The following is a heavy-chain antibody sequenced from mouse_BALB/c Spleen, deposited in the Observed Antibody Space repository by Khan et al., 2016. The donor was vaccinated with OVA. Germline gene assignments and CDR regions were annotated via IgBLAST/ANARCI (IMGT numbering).Heavy chain of an antibody. CDR1: GYIFTSYW. D-gene: IGHD3-2*02. V-gene: IGHV1S132*01. Sequence: QVRLQQSGAELVRPGASVTLSCKTSGYIFTSYWIHWVKQRSGQGLEWIARIYPGTDNTYYSEKLKDKATLTADKSSSTAYMQLSSLTSEDSAVYFCAREEALYYVEYWGQGTTLTVSS. J-gene: IGHJ2*01. CDR3: AREEALYYVEY. CDR2: IYPGTDNT.